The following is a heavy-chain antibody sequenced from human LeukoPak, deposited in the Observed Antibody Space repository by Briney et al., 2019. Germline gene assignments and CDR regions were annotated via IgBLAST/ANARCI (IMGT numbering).Heavy chain of an antibody. D-gene: IGHD3-22*01. CDR2: INERGTNT. J-gene: IGHJ5*01. V-gene: IGHV3-23*01. Sequence: GGSLRLSCVVSGFSLSNYAMTWVRQAPGKGLEWVSYINERGTNTAYADSVKGRFTVSRDNSKNTLFLQMNSLRAEDTAVYYCSKGGHGYHSRGYYYVDIDSWGQGTLVTVSS. CDR3: SKGGHGYHSRGYYYVDIDS. CDR1: GFSLSNYA.